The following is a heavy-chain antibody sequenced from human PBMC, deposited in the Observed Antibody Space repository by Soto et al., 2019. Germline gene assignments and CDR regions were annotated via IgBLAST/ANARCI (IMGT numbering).Heavy chain of an antibody. CDR2: INPRNNRT. V-gene: IGHV1-46*01. CDR3: TRRGQDY. J-gene: IGHJ4*02. D-gene: IGHD3-10*01. CDR1: GYTFTNFY. Sequence: QVHLVQYGAEVKKPGASVKVSCKASGYTFTNFYMHWVRQAPGQGPEWMGAINPRNNRTSYERKFQGRLTVTRDTSTSTVYMELSNLRSDDTAVYFCTRRGQDYWGQGTLVTVS.